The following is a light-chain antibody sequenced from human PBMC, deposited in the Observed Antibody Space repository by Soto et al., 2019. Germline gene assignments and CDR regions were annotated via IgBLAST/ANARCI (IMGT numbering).Light chain of an antibody. CDR1: SSDVGGFNY. J-gene: IGLJ3*02. CDR3: SSFTTSNTWV. Sequence: QSALPQPASVSGSPGQSITISCTGTSSDVGGFNYVSWYQQYPGEAPKLLIYEVSNRPSGVSSRFSDSKSGNTASLTISGLQADDEGDYYCSSFTTSNTWVFGGGTKLTVL. CDR2: EVS. V-gene: IGLV2-14*01.